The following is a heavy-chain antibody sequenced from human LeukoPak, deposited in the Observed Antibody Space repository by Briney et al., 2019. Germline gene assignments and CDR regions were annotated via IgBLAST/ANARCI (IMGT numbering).Heavy chain of an antibody. CDR3: AKPITIFGVAKYYFDY. D-gene: IGHD3-3*01. CDR2: ISGSGGST. CDR1: GFTFDDYA. J-gene: IGHJ4*02. V-gene: IGHV3-23*01. Sequence: QPGRSLRLSCAASGFTFDDYAMHWVRQAPGKGLEWVSAISGSGGSTYYADSVKGRFTISRDNSKNTLYLQMNSLRAEDTAVYYCAKPITIFGVAKYYFDYWGQGTLVTVSS.